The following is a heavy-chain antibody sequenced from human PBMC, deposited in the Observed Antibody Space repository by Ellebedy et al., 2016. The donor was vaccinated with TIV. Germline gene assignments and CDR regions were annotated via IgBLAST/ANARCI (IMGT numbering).Heavy chain of an antibody. CDR3: TTDGTAVALYYYGMDV. CDR2: IKSKTHGGTT. J-gene: IGHJ6*02. D-gene: IGHD6-19*01. CDR1: GFSFSNAW. V-gene: IGHV3-15*01. Sequence: PGGSLRLSCAASGFSFSNAWMSWVRQTPEKGLEWVGRIKSKTHGGTTDYAAPVKGRFTISRDDSKNTLYLQMNSLKTEDTAVYYCTTDGTAVALYYYGMDVWGQGTTVTVSS.